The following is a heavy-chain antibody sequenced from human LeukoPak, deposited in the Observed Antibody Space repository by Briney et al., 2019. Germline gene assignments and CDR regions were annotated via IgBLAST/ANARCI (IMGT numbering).Heavy chain of an antibody. CDR2: ISSSSNYI. D-gene: IGHD4-17*01. J-gene: IGHJ6*02. Sequence: GGSLRLSCAASGFTFSSYSMNWVRQAPGKGLEWVSSISSSSNYIYYADSVKGRFTISRDNAKNSLYLPMNSLRAEDTAVYYCAITTTLDYYYYYGMEVWGQGTTVTVSS. V-gene: IGHV3-21*01. CDR1: GFTFSSYS. CDR3: AITTTLDYYYYYGMEV.